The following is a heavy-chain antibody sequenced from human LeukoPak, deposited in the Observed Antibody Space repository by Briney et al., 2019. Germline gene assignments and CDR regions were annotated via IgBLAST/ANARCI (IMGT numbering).Heavy chain of an antibody. D-gene: IGHD3-22*01. CDR2: MYYSGST. CDR3: ARHEYYHDSIGNEWRASAFDN. V-gene: IGHV4-39*01. Sequence: SETLSPTCTVSDGSISSSSYYWGWLRQPPGKGLEWIGSMYYSGSTYYNPSLKSRVTISVDTSKNQFSLKLSSVTVADTAVYYCARHEYYHDSIGNEWRASAFDNWGQGTLVTVSS. CDR1: DGSISSSSYY. J-gene: IGHJ4*02.